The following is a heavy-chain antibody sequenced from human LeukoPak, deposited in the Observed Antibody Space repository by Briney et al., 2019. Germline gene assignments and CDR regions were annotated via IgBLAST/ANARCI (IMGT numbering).Heavy chain of an antibody. J-gene: IGHJ5*02. V-gene: IGHV1-2*02. D-gene: IGHD3-10*01. CDR3: ARDALDYYGSGSYPLTYNWFDP. CDR1: GYTFTGYY. Sequence: ASVKVSCKASGYTFTGYYMHWVRQAPGQGLEWMGWINPNSGGTNYAQKFQGRVTMTRDTSISTAYMELSRLRSEDTAVYYCARDALDYYGSGSYPLTYNWFDPWGQGTLVTVSS. CDR2: INPNSGGT.